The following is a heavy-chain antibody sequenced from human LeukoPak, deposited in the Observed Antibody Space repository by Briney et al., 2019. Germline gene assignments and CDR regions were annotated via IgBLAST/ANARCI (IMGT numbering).Heavy chain of an antibody. J-gene: IGHJ4*02. CDR3: ARDRSIVGATPYFDY. V-gene: IGHV1-46*01. D-gene: IGHD1-26*01. CDR2: INPDGGST. Sequence: ASVKVSCKASGYTFTNYYMHWVRQATGQGLEWVGVINPDGGSTTYAQKFQGRVTMTWDTSTSTVYMDLSSLRSEDTAVYFCARDRSIVGATPYFDYWGQGTLVTVSS. CDR1: GYTFTNYY.